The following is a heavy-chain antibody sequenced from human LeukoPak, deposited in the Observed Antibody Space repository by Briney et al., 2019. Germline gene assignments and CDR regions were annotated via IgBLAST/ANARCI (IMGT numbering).Heavy chain of an antibody. V-gene: IGHV1-2*02. CDR2: IYRNSGGT. Sequence: ASVKVSCKASGYIFTGYYMHWVRQAPGQGLEWMGWIYRNSGGTNYAQKFQGRVTVTRDTSISTAYMELSRLRSDGTAVYYCAREAYDSGSFRTDYYYMDVWGKGTTVTISS. CDR1: GYIFTGYY. D-gene: IGHD3-10*01. J-gene: IGHJ6*03. CDR3: AREAYDSGSFRTDYYYMDV.